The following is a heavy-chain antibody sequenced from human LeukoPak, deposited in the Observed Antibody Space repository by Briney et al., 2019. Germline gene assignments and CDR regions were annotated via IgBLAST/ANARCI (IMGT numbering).Heavy chain of an antibody. CDR1: GFTFSSNA. Sequence: GGSLRLSSAASGFTFSSNAMNWVRHAPGKGLEWVSLIIGTGDNTYYADSVKGRFTISRDNSKNTLYLQMNSLRAEDTAVYYCAKKGATHRYFGLWGRGTLVTVSS. CDR2: IIGTGDNT. V-gene: IGHV3-23*01. J-gene: IGHJ2*01. D-gene: IGHD3-9*01. CDR3: AKKGATHRYFGL.